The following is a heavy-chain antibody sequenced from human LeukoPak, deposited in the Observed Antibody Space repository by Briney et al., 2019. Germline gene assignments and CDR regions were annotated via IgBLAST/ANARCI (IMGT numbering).Heavy chain of an antibody. D-gene: IGHD3-10*01. CDR2: IRSKAYGGTT. CDR1: GFTFGDYA. Sequence: PGRSLRLSCTASGFTFGDYAMSWVRQAPGKGLEWVGFIRSKAYGGTTEYAASVKGRFTISRDDSKSIAYLQMNSLKTDDTAVYYCTRAITMVRGVRWFDPWGQGTLVTVSS. CDR3: TRAITMVRGVRWFDP. J-gene: IGHJ5*02. V-gene: IGHV3-49*04.